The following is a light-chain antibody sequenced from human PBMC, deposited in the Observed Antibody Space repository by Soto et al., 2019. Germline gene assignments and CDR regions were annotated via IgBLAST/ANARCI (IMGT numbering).Light chain of an antibody. V-gene: IGKV3-20*01. CDR1: RSVGAY. CDR3: QQYVSIPLT. Sequence: EIVLTQSPGTLSLSPGERATLSCRASRSVGAYLAWYQQSPGLAPRLLIYAASSRATSIPDRFSGSGSGTHFTLTISRLEPEDSAVYYCQQYVSIPLTFGGGTKLE. J-gene: IGKJ4*01. CDR2: AAS.